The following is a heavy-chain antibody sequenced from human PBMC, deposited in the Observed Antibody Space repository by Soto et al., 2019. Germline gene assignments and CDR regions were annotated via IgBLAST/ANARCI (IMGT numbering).Heavy chain of an antibody. D-gene: IGHD5-18*01. CDR2: ISYDGSNK. J-gene: IGHJ4*02. CDR3: AKVGPSQTSYGVDY. V-gene: IGHV3-30*18. Sequence: QVQLVESGGGVVQPGRSLRLSCAASGFTFSTYGMHWLRQAQGKGLEWVAVISYDGSNKYYADSVKGRFAFSRDNSKNTLYLQMNSLRVEDTAMYYCAKVGPSQTSYGVDYWGQGTLVTVSS. CDR1: GFTFSTYG.